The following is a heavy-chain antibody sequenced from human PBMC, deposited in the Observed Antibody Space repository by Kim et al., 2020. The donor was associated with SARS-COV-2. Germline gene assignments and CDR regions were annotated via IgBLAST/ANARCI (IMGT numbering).Heavy chain of an antibody. CDR3: TTDRVAAAPFGDY. J-gene: IGHJ4*02. D-gene: IGHD6-13*01. Sequence: ADPVKDRLTISRDDSKNTLYQQMNSLKTEDTAVYYCTTDRVAAAPFGDYWGQGTLVTVSS. V-gene: IGHV3-15*01.